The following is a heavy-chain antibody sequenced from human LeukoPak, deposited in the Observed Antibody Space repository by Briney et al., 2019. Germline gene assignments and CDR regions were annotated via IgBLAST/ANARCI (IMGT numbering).Heavy chain of an antibody. D-gene: IGHD2-15*01. Sequence: GGALKISFKGSGYRFTSYWIGWGRPRPGKGLEWMGIIYPGDSDTRYSPSFQGQVTISADKSISTAYLQWSSLKASDTAMYHCASGGSLDYWGQGTLVTVSS. V-gene: IGHV5-51*01. CDR3: ASGGSLDY. J-gene: IGHJ4*02. CDR2: IYPGDSDT. CDR1: GYRFTSYW.